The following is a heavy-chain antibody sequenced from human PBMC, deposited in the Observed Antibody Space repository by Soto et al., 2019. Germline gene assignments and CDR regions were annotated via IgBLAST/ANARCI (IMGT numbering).Heavy chain of an antibody. J-gene: IGHJ6*03. V-gene: IGHV1-8*01. D-gene: IGHD6-13*01. CDR2: MNPNSGNT. Sequence: QVPLVQSGAEVKKPGASVKVSCKASGYTFTSYDINWVRQATGQGLEWMGWMNPNSGNTGYAQKFQGRATMTRNTSISTAYMELSSLRSEDPAVYYCARGPGSWYYYYMDVWGKGTTVTVSS. CDR3: ARGPGSWYYYYMDV. CDR1: GYTFTSYD.